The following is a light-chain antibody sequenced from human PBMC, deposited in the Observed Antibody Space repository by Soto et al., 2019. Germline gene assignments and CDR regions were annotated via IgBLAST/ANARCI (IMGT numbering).Light chain of an antibody. Sequence: DIVMTQSPATLSLSPGERATLSCRASQSVSTYLDWYQQKPGQAPRLLIYEASNRHTGIPSRFSGSGSGTDFILTTSSLEHEEFAVYYCQQRSNWPPYTFGQGTKLEIK. CDR3: QQRSNWPPYT. J-gene: IGKJ2*01. V-gene: IGKV3-11*01. CDR2: EAS. CDR1: QSVSTY.